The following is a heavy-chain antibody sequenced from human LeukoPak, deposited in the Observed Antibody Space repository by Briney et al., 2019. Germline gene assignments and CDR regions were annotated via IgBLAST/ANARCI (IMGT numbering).Heavy chain of an antibody. D-gene: IGHD3-22*01. CDR3: ARDMSYYDSTSDY. Sequence: GGSLRLSCAASGFTVSSNYMSWVRQAPGKGLEWVSVIYSGGSTYHADSVKGRFTISRDNSKNTLYLQMNSLRAEDTAVYYCARDMSYYDSTSDYWGQGTLVTVSS. CDR1: GFTVSSNY. CDR2: IYSGGST. J-gene: IGHJ4*02. V-gene: IGHV3-66*01.